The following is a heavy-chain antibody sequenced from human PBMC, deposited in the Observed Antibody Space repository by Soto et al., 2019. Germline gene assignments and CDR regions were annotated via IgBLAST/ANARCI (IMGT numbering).Heavy chain of an antibody. J-gene: IGHJ5*02. Sequence: PGGSLRLSCAASGFTFSSYAMHWVRQAPGKGLEWVAVISYDGSNKYYADSVKGRFTISRDNSKNTLYLQMNSLRAEDTAVYYCARVLGCRDLSGFDPWGQGTLVTVSS. CDR1: GFTFSSYA. D-gene: IGHD3-16*02. V-gene: IGHV3-30-3*01. CDR3: ARVLGCRDLSGFDP. CDR2: ISYDGSNK.